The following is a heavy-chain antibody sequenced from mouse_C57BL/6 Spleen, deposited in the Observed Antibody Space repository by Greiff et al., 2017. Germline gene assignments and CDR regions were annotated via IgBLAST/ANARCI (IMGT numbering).Heavy chain of an antibody. Sequence: VQLKESGPGLVQPSQSLSLTCSVTGYSITSGYYWNWIRQLPGNKLEWMGYISYDGSNNYNPSLKNRISITRATSKNQFFLKLNSVTTEDTATFYCARFYWCIYGFGYWGQGTPVTVSS. D-gene: IGHD1-1*01. V-gene: IGHV3-6*01. CDR3: ARFYWCIYGFGY. CDR2: ISYDGSN. CDR1: GYSITSGYY. J-gene: IGHJ2*01.